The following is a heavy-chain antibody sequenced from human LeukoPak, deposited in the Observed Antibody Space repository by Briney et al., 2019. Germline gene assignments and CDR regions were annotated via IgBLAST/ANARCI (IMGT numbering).Heavy chain of an antibody. Sequence: PGGSLRLSCAASGFTFTSYAMSWVRQAPGKGLEWVSSISSSSSYIYYADSVKGRFTISRDNAKNSLYLQMNSLRAEDTAVYYCARAPVWELRSPDAFDIWGQGTMVTVSS. J-gene: IGHJ3*02. D-gene: IGHD1-26*01. CDR2: ISSSSSYI. CDR3: ARAPVWELRSPDAFDI. V-gene: IGHV3-21*01. CDR1: GFTFTSYA.